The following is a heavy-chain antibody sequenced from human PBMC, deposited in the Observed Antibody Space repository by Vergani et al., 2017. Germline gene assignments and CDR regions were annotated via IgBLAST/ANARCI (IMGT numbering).Heavy chain of an antibody. V-gene: IGHV1-2*02. CDR3: ARTGGDCSGGSCYQFPYYYYYYMDV. CDR2: NNPNSGGT. J-gene: IGHJ6*03. CDR1: GYTFTGYY. Sequence: QVQLVQSGAEVKKPGASVKVSCKASGYTFTGYYMHWVRQAPGQGLEWMGWNNPNSGGTNYAQKFQGRVTMTRDTSISTAYMELSRLRSDDTAVYYCARTGGDCSGGSCYQFPYYYYYYMDVWGKGTTVTVSS. D-gene: IGHD2-15*01.